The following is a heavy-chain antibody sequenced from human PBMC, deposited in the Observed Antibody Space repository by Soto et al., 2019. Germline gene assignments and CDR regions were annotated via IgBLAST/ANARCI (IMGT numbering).Heavy chain of an antibody. CDR3: ARDGTWYYYDSSGYHFDY. CDR2: IYPGGVNT. CDR1: GYSSTSHY. Sequence: ASVKVSCKAIGYSSTSHYMHWVRQAPGQGLEWMGTIYPGGVNTNYAQKLQGRVTMTTDTSTSTAYMELRSLRSDDTAVYYCARDGTWYYYDSSGYHFDYWGQGTLVTVSS. J-gene: IGHJ4*02. D-gene: IGHD3-22*01. V-gene: IGHV1-46*01.